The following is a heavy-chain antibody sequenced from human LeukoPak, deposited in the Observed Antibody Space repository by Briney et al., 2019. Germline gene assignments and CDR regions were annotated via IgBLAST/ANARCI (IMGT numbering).Heavy chain of an antibody. CDR2: ICSGGST. V-gene: IGHV3-53*05. J-gene: IGHJ5*02. Sequence: GGSLRLSCAASGFTVSSDYMSWVRQAPGKGLEWVSVICSGGSTYYADSVKGRFTISRDKSKNMVYLQMNSLRFEDTAMYYCARNWFDPWGQGTLVTVSS. CDR3: ARNWFDP. CDR1: GFTVSSDY.